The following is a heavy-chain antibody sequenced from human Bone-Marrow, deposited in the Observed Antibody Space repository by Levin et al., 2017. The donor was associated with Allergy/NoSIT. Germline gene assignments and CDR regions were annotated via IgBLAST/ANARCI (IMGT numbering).Heavy chain of an antibody. Sequence: GASVKVSCKASGGTFSSYAISWVRQAPGQGLEWMGGIIPIFGTANYAQKFQGRVTITADKSTSTAYMELSSLRSEDTAVYYCAFRRPLRGYCSGGSCYALDYWGQGTLVTVSS. CDR2: IIPIFGTA. J-gene: IGHJ4*02. CDR1: GGTFSSYA. CDR3: AFRRPLRGYCSGGSCYALDY. V-gene: IGHV1-69*06. D-gene: IGHD2-15*01.